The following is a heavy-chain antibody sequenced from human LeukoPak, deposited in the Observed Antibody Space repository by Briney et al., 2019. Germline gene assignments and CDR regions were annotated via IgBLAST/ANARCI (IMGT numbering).Heavy chain of an antibody. D-gene: IGHD3-22*01. CDR3: ARDFTPSDYDSSGYDDAFDI. V-gene: IGHV1-2*02. CDR2: INPNSGGT. Sequence: SVKVSCTASGYTFTGYYMHWVRQAPGQGLEWMGWINPNSGGTNYAQKFQGRVTMTRDTSISTAYMELSRLRSDDTAVYCCARDFTPSDYDSSGYDDAFDIWGQGTMVTVSS. J-gene: IGHJ3*02. CDR1: GYTFTGYY.